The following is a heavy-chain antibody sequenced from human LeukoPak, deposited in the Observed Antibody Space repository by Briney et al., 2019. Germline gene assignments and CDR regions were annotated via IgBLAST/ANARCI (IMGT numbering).Heavy chain of an antibody. V-gene: IGHV4-4*07. CDR2: IYTSGST. CDR3: ARGLNWNDYYYYMDV. D-gene: IGHD1-1*01. Sequence: SETLSLTCTVSGGSISSYYWSWIRQPAGKGLEWIGRIYTSGSTNYNPSLKSRVTISVDTSKNQFSLKLSSVTAADTAVYYCARGLNWNDYYYYMDVWGKGTTVTVSS. J-gene: IGHJ6*03. CDR1: GGSISSYY.